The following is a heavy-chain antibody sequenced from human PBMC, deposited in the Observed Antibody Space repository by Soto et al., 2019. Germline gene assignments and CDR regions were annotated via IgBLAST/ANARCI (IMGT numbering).Heavy chain of an antibody. CDR2: ISWNHVTT. CDR3: EKDIDAHGTKATQFDN. Sequence: PGGSLRLSCAASGFRFDDYAMHWVRQAPGKGLEWLSGISWNHVTTGYADSVKGRFTISRDNAKNSLLLQMNSLRDEETAVYYCEKDIDAHGTKATQFDNWGKGNQVNVSS. CDR1: GFRFDDYA. V-gene: IGHV3-9*01. D-gene: IGHD2-2*01. J-gene: IGHJ4*02.